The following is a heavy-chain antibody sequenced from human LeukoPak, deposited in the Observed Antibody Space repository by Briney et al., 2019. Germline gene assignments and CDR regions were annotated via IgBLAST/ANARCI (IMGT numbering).Heavy chain of an antibody. CDR1: GGSISSYY. Sequence: SETLSLTCTVSGGSISSYYWSWIRQPPGKGLEWIGYIYYSGSTNYNPSLKSRVTISVDTSKNQFSLKMSSVTAADTAVYYCARTVGVRPLDYWGQGIMVTVSS. V-gene: IGHV4-59*08. CDR3: ARTVGVRPLDY. J-gene: IGHJ4*02. CDR2: IYYSGST. D-gene: IGHD3-10*01.